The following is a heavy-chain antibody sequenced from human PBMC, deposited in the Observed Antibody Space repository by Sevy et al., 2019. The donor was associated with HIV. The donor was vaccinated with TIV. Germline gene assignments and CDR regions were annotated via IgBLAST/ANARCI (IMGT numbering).Heavy chain of an antibody. CDR2: ISSSSSTI. Sequence: GGSLRLSCAASGFTFSSYSMNWVRQAPGKGLEWVSYISSSSSTIYYADSVKGRFTISRDNAKNSLYLQRNSLRDEDTAVYYCARDRRSESGGWNATVDYWGQGTLVTVSS. J-gene: IGHJ4*02. V-gene: IGHV3-48*02. CDR3: ARDRRSESGGWNATVDY. D-gene: IGHD6-19*01. CDR1: GFTFSSYS.